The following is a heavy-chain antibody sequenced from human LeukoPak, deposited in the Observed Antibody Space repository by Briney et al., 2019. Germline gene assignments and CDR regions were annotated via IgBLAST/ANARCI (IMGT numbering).Heavy chain of an antibody. CDR2: IGGRDGGT. J-gene: IGHJ4*02. Sequence: GASLRLSCAASGFIFSNYAMSWVRQAPGKGLEWVSAIGGRDGGTYYADSVKGLFTVSRDDPKNTLYLQMNTLRAEDTAVYYCAKWGDYDILTGYYDSDYWGQGTLVTVSS. D-gene: IGHD3-9*01. CDR1: GFIFSNYA. CDR3: AKWGDYDILTGYYDSDY. V-gene: IGHV3-23*01.